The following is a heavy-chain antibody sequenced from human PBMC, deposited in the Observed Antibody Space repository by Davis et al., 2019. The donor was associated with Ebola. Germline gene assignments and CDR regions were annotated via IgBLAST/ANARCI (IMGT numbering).Heavy chain of an antibody. CDR2: IIPVSGVP. V-gene: IGHV1-69*13. D-gene: IGHD3-22*01. CDR3: ARDRYSDGSGYFFEQSH. CDR1: GGTFSRYA. J-gene: IGHJ4*02. Sequence: SVKVSCKASGGTFSRYAISWVRQAPGQGLDWMGGIIPVSGVPKYAQDFQGRVTITAAESTSTAYMELSSLRSEDTAMYYCARDRYSDGSGYFFEQSHWGQGTLVTVSS.